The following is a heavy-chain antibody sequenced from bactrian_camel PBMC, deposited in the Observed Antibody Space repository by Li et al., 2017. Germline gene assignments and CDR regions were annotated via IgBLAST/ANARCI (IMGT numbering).Heavy chain of an antibody. J-gene: IGHJ4*01. CDR2: IYRGGGYT. D-gene: IGHD7*01. Sequence: QLVESGGGSVQAGGSLRLSCAASGHTYSSYCMAWFRQAPGKEREGVAAIYRGGGYTDYADSVKGRFTFSGDNAKNTVYLQMNSLKSEDTALYYCCTFKDWGQGTQVTVS. CDR1: GHTYSSYC. CDR3: CTFKD. V-gene: IGHV3S25*01.